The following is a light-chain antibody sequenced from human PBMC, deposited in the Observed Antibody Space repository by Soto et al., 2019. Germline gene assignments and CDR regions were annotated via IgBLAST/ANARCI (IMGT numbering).Light chain of an antibody. V-gene: IGLV1-40*01. J-gene: IGLJ3*02. CDR3: QSYDTRLGDWV. CDR1: DSNIGAGYD. Sequence: QSVLTQPPSVSGAPGQTVTISCSGSDSNIGAGYDLLWYQQVPGTAPKLLIHSNYLRASGVPDRFSASKSVTSAALAIIGLQADDEADYYCQSYDTRLGDWVFGGGTKLTVL. CDR2: SNY.